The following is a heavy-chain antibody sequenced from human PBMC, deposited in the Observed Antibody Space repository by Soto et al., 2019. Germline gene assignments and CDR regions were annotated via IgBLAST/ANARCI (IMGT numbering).Heavy chain of an antibody. Sequence: QITLKESGPTLVKPTQTLTLTCTFSGFSLDTSGVAVGWIRQPPGKGLEWLSVIYWDDDKRSSPSLRSRLTSTKDTSKNQVVLKMTNMDPADTATYYCAHRHRASGGLVDYWGQETLVTVSS. J-gene: IGHJ4*02. CDR1: GFSLDTSGVA. CDR3: AHRHRASGGLVDY. CDR2: IYWDDDK. D-gene: IGHD3-10*01. V-gene: IGHV2-5*02.